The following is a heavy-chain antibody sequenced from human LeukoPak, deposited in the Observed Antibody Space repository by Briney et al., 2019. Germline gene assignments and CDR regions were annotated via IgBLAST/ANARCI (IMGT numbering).Heavy chain of an antibody. CDR1: GFTFSSYW. Sequence: GGSLRLSCAVSGFTFSSYWMNWVRPAPGKGLEWVASIRQDGGEKSYVDSVKGRFTISRDNTRNSLYLQMSSLRAEDTAVYYCARLNSGSYYHPFDYWGQGTLVTVSS. J-gene: IGHJ4*02. V-gene: IGHV3-7*01. CDR2: IRQDGGEK. CDR3: ARLNSGSYYHPFDY. D-gene: IGHD1-26*01.